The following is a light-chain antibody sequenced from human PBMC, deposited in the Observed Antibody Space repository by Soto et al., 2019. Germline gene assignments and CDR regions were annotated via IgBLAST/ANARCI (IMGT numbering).Light chain of an antibody. CDR1: QSISSW. V-gene: IGKV1-5*03. J-gene: IGKJ1*01. CDR3: QQYNSYWT. Sequence: DIQMTRSPSTLSAAVGDRVTITCRASQSISSWLAWYQQKPGKAPKLLIYKASSLESGVPSRFSGSGSGTEFTLTISILQPDDFATYYCQQYNSYWTFGQGTKVDIK. CDR2: KAS.